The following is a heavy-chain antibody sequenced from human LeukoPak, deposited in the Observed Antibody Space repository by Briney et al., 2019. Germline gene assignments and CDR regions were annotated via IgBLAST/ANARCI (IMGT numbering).Heavy chain of an antibody. CDR3: ARQMRPGIAAAGFDY. J-gene: IGHJ4*02. D-gene: IGHD6-13*01. Sequence: PSETLSLTCTVSGDSISSYYWSWIRQPPGKGLEWIGYIYYSGSTNYNPSLKSRVTISVDTSKNQFSLKLSSVTAADTAVYYCARQMRPGIAAAGFDYWGPGTLVTVSS. V-gene: IGHV4-59*08. CDR1: GDSISSYY. CDR2: IYYSGST.